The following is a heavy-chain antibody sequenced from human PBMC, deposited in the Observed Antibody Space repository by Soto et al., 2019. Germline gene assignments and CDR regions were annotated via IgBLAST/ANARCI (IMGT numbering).Heavy chain of an antibody. CDR2: IIGSGDTT. D-gene: IGHD5-18*01. J-gene: IGHJ6*02. Sequence: GGSLRLACAASGFTFSNFAMNWVRQAPGKGLEWVSGIIGSGDTTYYADSVKGRFTISRDKSKTTLYLQMNSLRAEDTAIYYCAKHGGYSFGPGDYYGMDIWAQGTTVTVSS. CDR3: AKHGGYSFGPGDYYGMDI. V-gene: IGHV3-23*01. CDR1: GFTFSNFA.